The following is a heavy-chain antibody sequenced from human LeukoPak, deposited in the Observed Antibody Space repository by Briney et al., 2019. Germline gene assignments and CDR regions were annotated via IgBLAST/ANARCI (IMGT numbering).Heavy chain of an antibody. CDR3: ARPRTAQRHPDAFDI. CDR2: ISSSSSYI. D-gene: IGHD2-21*02. V-gene: IGHV3-21*01. J-gene: IGHJ3*02. Sequence: SGGSLRLSCAASGFTFSTYAVNWVRQAPGKGLEWVSSISSSSSYIYYADSVKGRFTISRDNAKNSLYLQMNSLRAEDTAVYYCARPRTAQRHPDAFDIWGQGTMVTVSS. CDR1: GFTFSTYA.